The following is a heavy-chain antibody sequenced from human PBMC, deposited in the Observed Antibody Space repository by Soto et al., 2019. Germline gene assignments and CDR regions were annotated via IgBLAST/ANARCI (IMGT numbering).Heavy chain of an antibody. CDR1: GFTFSSYA. CDR3: ARDGFGRYEGSGSEAFDI. J-gene: IGHJ3*02. Sequence: GGSLRLSCAASGFTFSSYATDWVRQAPGKGLEWVAVISYDGSNKYYADSVKGRFPISRDHSKNTLYLQMNSLRAEDTAMYYCARDGFGRYEGSGSEAFDIWGQGTMVTVSS. CDR2: ISYDGSNK. D-gene: IGHD3-10*01. V-gene: IGHV3-30-3*01.